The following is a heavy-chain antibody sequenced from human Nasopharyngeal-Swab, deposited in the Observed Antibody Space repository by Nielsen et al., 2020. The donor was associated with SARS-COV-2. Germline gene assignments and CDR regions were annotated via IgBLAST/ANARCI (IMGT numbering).Heavy chain of an antibody. D-gene: IGHD3-10*01. CDR1: GFTFSDYY. V-gene: IGHV3-11*01. CDR2: ISSSGSNI. CDR3: AAEKYPPGGFDP. Sequence: GESLKISCAASGFTFSDYYMSWIRQAPGKGLEWVSYISSSGSNIFYADSVKGRFTISRDNAKNSLYLQMNSLRAEDTALYYCAAEKYPPGGFDPWGQGTLVTVSS. J-gene: IGHJ5*02.